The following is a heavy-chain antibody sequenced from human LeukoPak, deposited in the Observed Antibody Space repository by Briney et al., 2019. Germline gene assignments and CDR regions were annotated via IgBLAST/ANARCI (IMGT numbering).Heavy chain of an antibody. D-gene: IGHD6-13*01. CDR2: IYYSGST. J-gene: IGHJ5*02. Sequence: PSETLSLTCTVSGGSVSSGSYYWSWIRQPPGKGLEWIGYIYYSGSTNYNPSLKSRVTISVDTSKNQFSLKLSSVTAADTAVYYCARVSSWYWFDPWAREPWSPSPQ. V-gene: IGHV4-61*01. CDR3: ARVSSWYWFDP. CDR1: GGSVSSGSYY.